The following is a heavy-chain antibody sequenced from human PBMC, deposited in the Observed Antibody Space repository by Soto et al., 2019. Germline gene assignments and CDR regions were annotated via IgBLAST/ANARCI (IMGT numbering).Heavy chain of an antibody. CDR3: AKDPVLLWFGELGGVDY. V-gene: IGHV3-23*01. D-gene: IGHD3-10*01. CDR2: ISGSGGST. Sequence: GGSLRLSCAASGFTFSSYAMSWVRQAPGKGLEWVSAISGSGGSTYYADSVKGRFTISRDNSKNTLYLQMNSLRAEDTAVYYCAKDPVLLWFGELGGVDYWGQGTLVTVSS. J-gene: IGHJ4*02. CDR1: GFTFSSYA.